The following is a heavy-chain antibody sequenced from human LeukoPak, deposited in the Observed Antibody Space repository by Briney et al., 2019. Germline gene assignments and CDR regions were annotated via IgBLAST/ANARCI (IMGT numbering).Heavy chain of an antibody. CDR2: ISSNGGST. J-gene: IGHJ4*02. CDR3: ARDYCGGDCYHDY. Sequence: GRSLRLSCAASGFTFSSYAMHWVRQAPGKGLEYVSAISSNGGSTYYANSVKGRFTISRDNSKNTLYLQMGSLRAEDMAVYYCARDYCGGDCYHDYWGQGTLVTVSS. V-gene: IGHV3-64*01. CDR1: GFTFSSYA. D-gene: IGHD2-21*02.